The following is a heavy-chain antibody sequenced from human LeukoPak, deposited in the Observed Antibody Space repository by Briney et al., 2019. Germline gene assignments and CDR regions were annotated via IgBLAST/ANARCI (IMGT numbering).Heavy chain of an antibody. D-gene: IGHD2-15*01. Sequence: PSETLSLTCTVSGGSISSSSYYWGWIRQPPGKGLEWIGSIYYSGSTYYNPSLKSRVTISVDTSKNQFSLKLSSVTAADTAVYYCARDPEGGLDYWGQGTLVTVSS. CDR1: GGSISSSSYY. CDR3: ARDPEGGLDY. CDR2: IYYSGST. V-gene: IGHV4-39*07. J-gene: IGHJ4*02.